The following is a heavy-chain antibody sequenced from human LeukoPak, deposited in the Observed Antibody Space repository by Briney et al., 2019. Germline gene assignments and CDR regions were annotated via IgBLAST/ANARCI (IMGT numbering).Heavy chain of an antibody. CDR2: IYTSGST. J-gene: IGHJ4*02. CDR3: ARDSGLAYSGIGYFDY. CDR1: GGSISSYY. D-gene: IGHD1-26*01. Sequence: KTSETLSLTCTVSGGSISSYYWSWIRQPAGKGLEWIGRIYTSGSTNYNPSLKSRVTMSVDTSKNQFSLKLSSVTAADTAVYYCARDSGLAYSGIGYFDYWGQGTLVTVSS. V-gene: IGHV4-4*07.